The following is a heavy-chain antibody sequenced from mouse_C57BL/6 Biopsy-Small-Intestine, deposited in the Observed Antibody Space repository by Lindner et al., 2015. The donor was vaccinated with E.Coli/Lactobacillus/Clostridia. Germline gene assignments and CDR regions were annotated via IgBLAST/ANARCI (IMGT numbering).Heavy chain of an antibody. Sequence: SVKVSCKASGYTLTDYYLHWVRQAPGQGLEWVGWINPKSGGTNSAQKFQARVIMTRDTFTSTAYMEVSRLRPDDTAVYYCARGFLWFGDLPLLGYYDMDVWGQGTTVTVSS. CDR2: INPKSGGT. J-gene: IGHJ1*01. D-gene: IGHD1-1*01. V-gene: IGHV1-64*01. CDR3: ARGFLWFGDLPLLGYYDMDV. CDR1: GYTLTDYY.